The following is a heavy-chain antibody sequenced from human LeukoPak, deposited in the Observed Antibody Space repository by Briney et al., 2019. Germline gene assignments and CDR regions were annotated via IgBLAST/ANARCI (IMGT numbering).Heavy chain of an antibody. V-gene: IGHV3-33*01. CDR1: GLTFGSYG. CDR3: AREKVTGTSYYYYYGMDV. Sequence: GGSLRLSCAASGLTFGSYGMHWVRQASGKGLEWVAVIWHDGSNKYYAASVKGRFTISRDNSKNTLYLQMNSLRAEDTAVYYCAREKVTGTSYYYYYGMDVWGQGTTVTVSS. D-gene: IGHD6-19*01. J-gene: IGHJ6*02. CDR2: IWHDGSNK.